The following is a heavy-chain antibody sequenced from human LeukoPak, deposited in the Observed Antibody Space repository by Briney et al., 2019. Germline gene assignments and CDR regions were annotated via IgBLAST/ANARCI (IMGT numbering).Heavy chain of an antibody. V-gene: IGHV3-23*01. D-gene: IGHD4-17*01. Sequence: GGSLRLSCAASGFTYSSYAMSWVRQAPGKGLEWVSAISGSGGSTYYADSVKGRFTISRDNSKNTLYLQMNSLRAEDTAVYYCAKLTTVTTLSALDYWGQGTLVTVSS. CDR3: AKLTTVTTLSALDY. CDR1: GFTYSSYA. CDR2: ISGSGGST. J-gene: IGHJ4*02.